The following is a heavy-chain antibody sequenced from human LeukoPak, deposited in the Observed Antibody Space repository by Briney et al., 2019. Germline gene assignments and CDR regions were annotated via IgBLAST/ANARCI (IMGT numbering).Heavy chain of an antibody. CDR3: ARSFKPSTTWYFDL. D-gene: IGHD1-14*01. V-gene: IGHV4-59*01. J-gene: IGHJ2*01. Sequence: PSETLSLTCPVSGGSISSYYWSWIRQPPGKGLEWIGYIYYSGSTNYNPSFKSRVTISVDTSKSQFSLKLSSVTPADTAVYYRARSFKPSTTWYFDLWGGRTLVTVSS. CDR1: GGSISSYY. CDR2: IYYSGST.